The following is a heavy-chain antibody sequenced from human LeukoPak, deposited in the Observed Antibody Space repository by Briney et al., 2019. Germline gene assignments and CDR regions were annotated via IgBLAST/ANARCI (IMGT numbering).Heavy chain of an antibody. CDR3: ARGHGSGSYYYFDY. CDR2: IIPILGIA. Sequence: GSSVKVSCKASGGTFSSYTISWVRQAPGQGLEWMGRIIPILGIANYAQKFQGRVTITADKSTSTAYMELSSLTSEDTAVYYCARGHGSGSYYYFDYWGQGTLVTVSS. CDR1: GGTFSSYT. D-gene: IGHD3-10*01. V-gene: IGHV1-69*02. J-gene: IGHJ4*02.